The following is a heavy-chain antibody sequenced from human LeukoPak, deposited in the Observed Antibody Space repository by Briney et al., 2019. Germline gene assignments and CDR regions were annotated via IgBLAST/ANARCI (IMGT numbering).Heavy chain of an antibody. J-gene: IGHJ3*02. CDR3: ARQVPDYGDYVCAFDI. CDR1: GYSFTSYW. V-gene: IGHV5-51*01. D-gene: IGHD4-17*01. CDR2: IYPGDSDT. Sequence: GESLKISCKGSGYSFTSYWIGWVRQMPGKGPEWMGIIYPGDSDTRYSPSFQGQVTISADKSISTAYLQWSSLKASDTAMYYCARQVPDYGDYVCAFDIWGQGTMVTVSS.